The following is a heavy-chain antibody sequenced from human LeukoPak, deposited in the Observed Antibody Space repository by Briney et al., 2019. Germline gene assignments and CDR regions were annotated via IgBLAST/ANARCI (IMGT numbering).Heavy chain of an antibody. Sequence: AGGSLRLSCAASEFTFSTYWMTWVRQAPGKGLEWVANIKQDGSEKYYAESVKGRFTISRDNAKNSLYLQVNSLRAEDTAVYYCAKGLTNWFDPWGQGTLVTVSS. D-gene: IGHD3-16*01. V-gene: IGHV3-7*03. J-gene: IGHJ5*02. CDR1: EFTFSTYW. CDR2: IKQDGSEK. CDR3: AKGLTNWFDP.